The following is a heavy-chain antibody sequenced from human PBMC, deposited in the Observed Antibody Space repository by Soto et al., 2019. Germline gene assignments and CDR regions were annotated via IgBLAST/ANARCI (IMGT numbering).Heavy chain of an antibody. D-gene: IGHD3-10*02. CDR2: IKSETDSGTT. CDR1: GFNLNNAW. V-gene: IGHV3-15*01. Sequence: PGGSLRLSCAASGFNLNNAWVSWVRQAPGKGLEWIGHIKSETDSGTTDYAAPVKGRFTISRDGSDNTLYLQMNSLENEDTALYSFTTTFLLVYVTAPASNLDVWGQGTLVPS. J-gene: IGHJ3*01. CDR3: TTTFLLVYVTAPASNLDV.